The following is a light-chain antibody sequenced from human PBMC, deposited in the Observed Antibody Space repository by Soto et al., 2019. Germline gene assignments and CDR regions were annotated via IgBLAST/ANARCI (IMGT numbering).Light chain of an antibody. CDR1: QDIGKY. V-gene: IGKV1-33*01. CDR2: DAS. CDR3: QQYYNVPRT. J-gene: IGKJ2*01. Sequence: DIQMTQSPSSLSASIGDRVTITCQASQDIGKYLNWFQQKPGKAPKLLIYDASNLETGVPSRVSGSGSGTDFTFTISSLQPEDFATYYCQQYYNVPRTFGQGTKLEIK.